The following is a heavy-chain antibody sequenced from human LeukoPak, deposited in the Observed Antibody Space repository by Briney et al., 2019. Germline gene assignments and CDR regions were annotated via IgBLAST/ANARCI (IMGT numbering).Heavy chain of an antibody. CDR1: GDSISSYY. Sequence: SETLSLTCTVSGDSISSYYWSWTRQPAGKGLEWIGRIHPSGSTNYNPSLKSRVTLSVDTSKNEFSLKLSSVTAADTAVYYCARGPPPDLDYWGRGTLVTVSS. CDR2: IHPSGST. CDR3: ARGPPPDLDY. V-gene: IGHV4-4*07. J-gene: IGHJ4*02.